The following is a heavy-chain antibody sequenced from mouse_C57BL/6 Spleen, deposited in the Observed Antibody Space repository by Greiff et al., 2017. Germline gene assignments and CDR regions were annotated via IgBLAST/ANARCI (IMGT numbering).Heavy chain of an antibody. CDR3: ARHEGSGAMDY. V-gene: IGHV5-6*01. J-gene: IGHJ4*01. CDR2: ISSGGSYT. CDR1: GFTFSSYG. Sequence: EVQGVESGGDLVKPGGSLKLSRAASGFTFSSYGMSWVRQTPDKRLEWVATISSGGSYTYYPDSVKGRFTISRDNAKNTLYLQMSSLKSEDTAMYYCARHEGSGAMDYWGQGTSVTVSS.